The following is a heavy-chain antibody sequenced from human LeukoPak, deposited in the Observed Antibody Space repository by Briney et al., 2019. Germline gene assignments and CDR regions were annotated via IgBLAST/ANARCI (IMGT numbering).Heavy chain of an antibody. CDR3: AKPRTGYYEAPLDY. J-gene: IGHJ4*01. D-gene: IGHD3-22*01. CDR2: ISYDGSNK. Sequence: GGSLRLSCAASGFTFSSYGMHWVRQAPGKGLEWVAVISYDGSNKYYADSVKGRFSISRDNSKNTLYLQMNSLRAEDTAVYYCAKPRTGYYEAPLDYWGQEPWSPSPQ. V-gene: IGHV3-30*18. CDR1: GFTFSSYG.